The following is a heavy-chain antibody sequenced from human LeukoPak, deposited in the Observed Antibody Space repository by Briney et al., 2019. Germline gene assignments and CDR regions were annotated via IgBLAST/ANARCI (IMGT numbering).Heavy chain of an antibody. D-gene: IGHD6-13*01. CDR3: ARVGSSTWYESDY. CDR2: INPSGGST. V-gene: IGHV1-46*01. Sequence: GASVKVSCMASGYTFSSYHLHWVRQAPGQGLEWVGIINPSGGSTSYAQKFQGRVTMTRDTSTSTVYMELSSLRSEDTAVYYCARVGSSTWYESDYWGQGTLVTVSS. CDR1: GYTFSSYH. J-gene: IGHJ4*02.